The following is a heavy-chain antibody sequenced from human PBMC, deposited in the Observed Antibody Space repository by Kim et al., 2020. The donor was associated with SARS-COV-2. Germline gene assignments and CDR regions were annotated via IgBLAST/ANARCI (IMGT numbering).Heavy chain of an antibody. Sequence: KFQGRVTITRDTSASTAYMELSSLRSEDTAVYYCARVYYDSSGYVNWFDPWGQGTLVTVSS. V-gene: IGHV1-3*01. D-gene: IGHD3-22*01. CDR3: ARVYYDSSGYVNWFDP. J-gene: IGHJ5*02.